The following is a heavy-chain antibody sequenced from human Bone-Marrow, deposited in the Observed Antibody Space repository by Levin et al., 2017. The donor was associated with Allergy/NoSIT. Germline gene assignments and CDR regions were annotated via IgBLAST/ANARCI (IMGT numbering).Heavy chain of an antibody. CDR3: TTGSSGNYYNRVY. D-gene: IGHD3-10*01. Sequence: GESLKISCAASGFTFSNAWMSWVRQAPGKGLEWVGRIKSKTDGGTADYPAPVKGRFTISRDDSKNTLYLQMNSLKTEDTAVYYCTTGSSGNYYNRVYWGQGTLVTVSS. CDR1: GFTFSNAW. V-gene: IGHV3-15*01. J-gene: IGHJ4*02. CDR2: IKSKTDGGTA.